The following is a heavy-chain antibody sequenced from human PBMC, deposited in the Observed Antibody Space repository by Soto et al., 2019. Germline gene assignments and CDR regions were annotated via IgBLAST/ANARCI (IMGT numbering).Heavy chain of an antibody. CDR1: GYSFTRKW. V-gene: IGHV5-10-1*01. CDR2: IDPTDSYT. CDR3: AKTINPSGRSFFSWFDP. J-gene: IGHJ5*02. Sequence: GESLKISCKASGYSFTRKWISWVRQMPGKGLEWMGRIDPTDSYTNYSPSFQGHVTISVDKSSSTAYVQWSSLKASDTAMYYCAKTINPSGRSFFSWFDPWGQGTLVTVSS. D-gene: IGHD1-26*01.